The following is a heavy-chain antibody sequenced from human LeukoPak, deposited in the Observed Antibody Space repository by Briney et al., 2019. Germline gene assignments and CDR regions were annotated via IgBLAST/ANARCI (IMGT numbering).Heavy chain of an antibody. D-gene: IGHD6-13*01. CDR3: ARVVHSSSWYIQNYYYYYMDV. J-gene: IGHJ6*03. Sequence: ASVKVSCKASGFTFTAYHMHWVRQAPGQGLEWMGWFSAYDGNTNYAQKLQGRVTMTTDTSTSTAYMELRSLRSDDTPVYYCARVVHSSSWYIQNYYYYYMDVWGKGTTVTISS. CDR1: GFTFTAYH. V-gene: IGHV1-18*04. CDR2: FSAYDGNT.